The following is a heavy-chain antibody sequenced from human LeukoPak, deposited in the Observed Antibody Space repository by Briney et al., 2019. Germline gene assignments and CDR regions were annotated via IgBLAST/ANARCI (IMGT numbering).Heavy chain of an antibody. D-gene: IGHD4-17*01. CDR1: GFTFSSHW. J-gene: IGHJ5*02. V-gene: IGHV3-7*05. Sequence: GGSPRLSCAASGFTFSSHWMSWVRQAPGKGLEWVANIKSDGSDKYYVDSVKGRFTISRDNAKNSLYLQMNSLRAEDTAVYYCAKLPYGDYNHHWGQGTLVTVSS. CDR2: IKSDGSDK. CDR3: AKLPYGDYNHH.